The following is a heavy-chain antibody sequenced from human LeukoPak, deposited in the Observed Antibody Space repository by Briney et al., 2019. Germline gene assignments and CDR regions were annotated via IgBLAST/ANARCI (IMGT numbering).Heavy chain of an antibody. V-gene: IGHV1-2*02. D-gene: IGHD3-16*01. Sequence: GASVKVSCTASGYTFTAYNIHWVRQAPGQGLEWMGWITPNSGATNYAEQFQGRVTMTRDTSISTVFMELSGLISDDTAVYYCARGAGSETYRRFDFWGQGTLVTVSS. CDR3: ARGAGSETYRRFDF. J-gene: IGHJ4*02. CDR1: GYTFTAYN. CDR2: ITPNSGAT.